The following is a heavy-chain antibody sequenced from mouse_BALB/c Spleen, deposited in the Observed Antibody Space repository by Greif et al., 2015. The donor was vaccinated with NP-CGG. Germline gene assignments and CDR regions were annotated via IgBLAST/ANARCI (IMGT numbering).Heavy chain of an antibody. CDR1: GYNFTSYW. D-gene: IGHD2-10*02. CDR3: AVWYYAMDY. J-gene: IGHJ4*01. Sequence: QVQLQQSGAGLVKPGTSVKLSCKASGYNFTSYWINWVKLRPGQGLEWIGDIYPGSGSTNYNEEFKSKATLTVDTSSSTAYMQLSSLASEDSALYYCAVWYYAMDYWGQGTSVTVSS. CDR2: IYPGSGST. V-gene: IGHV1-55*01.